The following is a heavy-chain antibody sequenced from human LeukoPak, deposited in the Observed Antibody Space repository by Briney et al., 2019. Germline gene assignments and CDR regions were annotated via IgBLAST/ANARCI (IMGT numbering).Heavy chain of an antibody. J-gene: IGHJ4*02. CDR3: ASRNYYDSSGYYYYYFDY. Sequence: GGSLRLSCAASGFTFSSYAMSWVRQAPGKGLEWVSGISGGGTSTYYADTVKGRFTISRDNSKNTLYLQMNSLRAEDTAVYYCASRNYYDSSGYYYYYFDYWGQGILVTVSS. D-gene: IGHD3-22*01. V-gene: IGHV3-23*01. CDR2: ISGGGTST. CDR1: GFTFSSYA.